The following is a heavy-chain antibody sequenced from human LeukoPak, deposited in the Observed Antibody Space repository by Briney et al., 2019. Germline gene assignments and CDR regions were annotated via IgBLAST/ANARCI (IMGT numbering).Heavy chain of an antibody. J-gene: IGHJ4*02. Sequence: GGSLRLSCAASGFTFSSYHMNWVRQAPGRGLEWVASITSSSYIYYADSLKGRFTISRDNAKNSLYLQMNSLRVEDTAVYYCAREKGSNEAFDYWGQGTLVTVSS. CDR2: ITSSSYI. CDR3: AREKGSNEAFDY. D-gene: IGHD6-13*01. V-gene: IGHV3-21*01. CDR1: GFTFSSYH.